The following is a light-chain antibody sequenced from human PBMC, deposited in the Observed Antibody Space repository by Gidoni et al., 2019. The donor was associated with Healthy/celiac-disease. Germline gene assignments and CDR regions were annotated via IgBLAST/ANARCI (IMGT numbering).Light chain of an antibody. CDR2: DVS. CDR3: CAYAGNYAYV. J-gene: IGLJ1*01. CDR1: SSDVGGYIY. V-gene: IGLV2-11*01. Sequence: QSALTQPHTVSASPGQSVTISCTGTSSDVGGYIYVSWYQHHPGKAPKLIIYDVSKRPSGVPARFSGSKSGNTASLTISGLQAEDEADYYCCAYAGNYAYVFGAGTKVTVL.